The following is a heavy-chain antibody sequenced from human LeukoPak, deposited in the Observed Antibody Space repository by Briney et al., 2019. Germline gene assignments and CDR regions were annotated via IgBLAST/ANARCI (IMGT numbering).Heavy chain of an antibody. CDR3: ARALECTNGVCFGDDAFDI. D-gene: IGHD2-8*01. Sequence: PSQTLSLTCTVSGDSISSGGGNYYWNWIRRPAGRGLEWIGRIYTNGNTDYSPSLKSRATISVDTSKNQFSLKLVSVTAADTAVYYCARALECTNGVCFGDDAFDIWGQGTMVTVSS. V-gene: IGHV4-61*02. CDR2: IYTNGNT. J-gene: IGHJ3*02. CDR1: GDSISSGGGNYY.